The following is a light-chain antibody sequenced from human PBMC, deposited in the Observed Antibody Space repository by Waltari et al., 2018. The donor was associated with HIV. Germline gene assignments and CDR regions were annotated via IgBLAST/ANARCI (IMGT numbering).Light chain of an antibody. CDR3: CSYAGSRIHVI. V-gene: IGLV2-23*02. J-gene: IGLJ2*01. CDR1: FSDVGSYNL. Sequence: QSALTQPASVSGSPGQSITISCTGTFSDVGSYNLVSWYQQHPGEAPKLMIYEVTKRPSGSASRFSGSKSGNTASLTISGLQAEDEANYYCCSYAGSRIHVIFGGGTRLTVL. CDR2: EVT.